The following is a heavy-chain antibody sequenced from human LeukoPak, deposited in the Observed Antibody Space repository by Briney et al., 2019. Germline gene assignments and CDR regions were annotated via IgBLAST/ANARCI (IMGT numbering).Heavy chain of an antibody. CDR3: ARGESKAASKYYFDY. D-gene: IGHD6-25*01. Sequence: PSETLSLTCAVYGGSFSGYYWSWIRQPPGKGLEWIGEINHSGSTNYNPSLKSRVTISVDTSKNQFSLKPSSVTAADTAVYYCARGESKAASKYYFDYWGQGTLVTVSS. J-gene: IGHJ4*02. CDR1: GGSFSGYY. V-gene: IGHV4-34*01. CDR2: INHSGST.